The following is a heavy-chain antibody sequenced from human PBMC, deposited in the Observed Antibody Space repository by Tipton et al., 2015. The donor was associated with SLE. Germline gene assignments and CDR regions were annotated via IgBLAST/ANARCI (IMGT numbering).Heavy chain of an antibody. Sequence: QSGAEVKKPGASVKVSCKASGYTFTSYGISWVRQAPGQGLEWMGWISAYNSNTNYAQNLQGRVTMTTDTSTRIAYMELRSLRSDDTAVYYCAITAWYAFEMWGQGTMVTVSP. D-gene: IGHD2-8*02. CDR3: AITAWYAFEM. CDR2: ISAYNSNT. J-gene: IGHJ3*02. V-gene: IGHV1-18*01. CDR1: GYTFTSYG.